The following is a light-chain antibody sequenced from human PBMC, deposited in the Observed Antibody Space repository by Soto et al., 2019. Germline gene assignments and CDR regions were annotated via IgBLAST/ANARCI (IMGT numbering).Light chain of an antibody. J-gene: IGKJ1*01. CDR1: QSVSSNY. Sequence: VWRQTPHKMFLSRGDGAVVCVRASQSVSSNYLAWYQQKLGQAPRLLIYDASRRATGIPDRFSGSGSGTDFTLTISRLEPEDFVVYYCQQYGRSPTVGQGTKVDIK. V-gene: IGKV3-20*01. CDR3: QQYGRSPT. CDR2: DAS.